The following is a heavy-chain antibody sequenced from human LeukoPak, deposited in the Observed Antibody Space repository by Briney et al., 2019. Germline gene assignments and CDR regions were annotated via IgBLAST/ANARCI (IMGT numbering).Heavy chain of an antibody. V-gene: IGHV3-48*03. CDR1: GFTFSSYE. Sequence: GGSLRLSCAASGFTFSSYEMNWVRQAPGKGLEWVSYISSSGSTIYYADSVKGRFTISRDNAKNSLYLQMNSLRAEDTAVYYCAKVSGYLSYYYYYYMDVWGKGTTVTISS. CDR3: AKVSGYLSYYYYYYMDV. CDR2: ISSSGSTI. D-gene: IGHD2-15*01. J-gene: IGHJ6*03.